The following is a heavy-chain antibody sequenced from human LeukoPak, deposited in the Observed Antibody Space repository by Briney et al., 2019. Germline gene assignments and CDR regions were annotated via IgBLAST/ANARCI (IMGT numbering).Heavy chain of an antibody. J-gene: IGHJ6*03. Sequence: GASVKVSCKASGYTFTGNYMHWVRQAPGQGLEWMGWINPNSGGTNYAQKFQGRVTMTRDTSISTAYMELSRLIFDDTAVYYCARGDSGYDHFYHMDAWGKGTTVTISS. D-gene: IGHD5-12*01. CDR3: ARGDSGYDHFYHMDA. CDR2: INPNSGGT. V-gene: IGHV1-2*02. CDR1: GYTFTGNY.